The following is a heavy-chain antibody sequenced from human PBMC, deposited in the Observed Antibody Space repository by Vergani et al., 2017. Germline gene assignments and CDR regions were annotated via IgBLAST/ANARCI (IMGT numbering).Heavy chain of an antibody. CDR2: IYHGGRT. D-gene: IGHD3-22*01. J-gene: IGHJ1*01. V-gene: IGHV4-4*02. CDR3: ARWRYYYYSSGYYSLYFQH. Sequence: QVQLQESGPGLVKPSGTLSLTCAVSGGSTSSSNWWSWVRRLPGKGLGWFGEIYHGGRTNYNPSLKRRVTISVDNANNQFSLKLSSVTAADTAVYYCARWRYYYYSSGYYSLYFQHWGQGTLVTVSS. CDR1: GGSTSSSNW.